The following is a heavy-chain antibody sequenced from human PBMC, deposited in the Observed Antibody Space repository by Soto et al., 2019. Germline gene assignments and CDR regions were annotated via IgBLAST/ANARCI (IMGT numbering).Heavy chain of an antibody. J-gene: IGHJ6*02. CDR1: GFTFSSYG. D-gene: IGHD3-10*01. CDR3: APSSNYYGSGSYYPGYYGMDV. V-gene: IGHV3-30*03. CDR2: ISYDGSNK. Sequence: QVQLVESGGGVVQPGRSLRLSCAASGFTFSSYGMHWVRQAPGKGLEWVAVISYDGSNKYYADPVKGRFTISRDNSKNKLDLQMNSLRAEDTAVYYCAPSSNYYGSGSYYPGYYGMDVWGQGPTVTVSS.